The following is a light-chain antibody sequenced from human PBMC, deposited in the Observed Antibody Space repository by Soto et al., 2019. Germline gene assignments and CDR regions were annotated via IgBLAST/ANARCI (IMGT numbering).Light chain of an antibody. CDR3: QQYHNYVFT. CDR2: EAS. V-gene: IGKV1-5*03. J-gene: IGKJ3*01. CDR1: QGISSW. Sequence: DIQMTQSPSTLSASIGDRVTITCRASQGISSWLAWYQQKPGKAPKLLIYEASILESGVPSRFSGSGSGTEFTVTISSLQPDDFATYYCQQYHNYVFTFGPGTKVDIK.